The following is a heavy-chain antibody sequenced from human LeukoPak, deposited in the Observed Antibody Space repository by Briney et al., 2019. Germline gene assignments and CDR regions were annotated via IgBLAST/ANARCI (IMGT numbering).Heavy chain of an antibody. CDR3: AKGRSAYSSNSYYFDY. CDR2: IFPSGGEI. D-gene: IGHD6-13*01. J-gene: IGHJ4*02. V-gene: IGHV3-23*01. Sequence: PGGSLRLSCAASGFTFSTFAMIWVRQPPGKGLEWVSSIFPSGGEIHYADSVRGRFTISRDNSKNTLFLQMDSLRAEHTAVYYCAKGRSAYSSNSYYFDYWGQGTLVTVSS. CDR1: GFTFSTFA.